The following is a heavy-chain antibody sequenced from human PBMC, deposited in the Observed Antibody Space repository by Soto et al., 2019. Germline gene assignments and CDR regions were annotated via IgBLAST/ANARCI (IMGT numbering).Heavy chain of an antibody. CDR3: ARDDRYYFDY. J-gene: IGHJ4*02. Sequence: TSETLSFTCTVSGGSISSYYWSWIRQSPGKGLEWIGYIYYSGSTNYNPSLRSRVTISVDTSKNQFSLKLSSVTAADTAVYYCARDDRYYFDYWGQGTLVTVSS. CDR1: GGSISSYY. V-gene: IGHV4-59*01. CDR2: IYYSGST.